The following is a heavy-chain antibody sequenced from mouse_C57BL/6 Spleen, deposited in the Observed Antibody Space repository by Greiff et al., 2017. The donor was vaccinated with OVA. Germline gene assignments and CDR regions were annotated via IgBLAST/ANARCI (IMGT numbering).Heavy chain of an antibody. CDR2: IYPGDGDT. V-gene: IGHV1-82*01. D-gene: IGHD1-1*01. CDR3: ARSRDYYYGSAWFAY. Sequence: VKLQQSGPELVKPGASVKISCKASGYAFSSSWMNWVKQRPGKGLEWIGRIYPGDGDTNYNGKFKGKATLTADKSSSTAYMQLSSLTSEDSAVYFCARSRDYYYGSAWFAYWGQGTLVTVSA. CDR1: GYAFSSSW. J-gene: IGHJ3*01.